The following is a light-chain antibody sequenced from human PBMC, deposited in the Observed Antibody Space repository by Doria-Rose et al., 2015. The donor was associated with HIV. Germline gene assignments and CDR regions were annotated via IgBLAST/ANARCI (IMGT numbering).Light chain of an antibody. CDR1: SSDVGGYNY. CDR2: DVS. Sequence: QSALTQPASVSGSPGQSITISCTGTSSDVGGYNYVSWYQQHPGKAPKLMIYDVSKRPSGVSNRFSGSKSGNTAPLTISGLQAEDEADYYCSSYTSSSTRVFGTGTKVTVL. CDR3: SSYTSSSTRV. V-gene: IGLV2-14*01. J-gene: IGLJ1*01.